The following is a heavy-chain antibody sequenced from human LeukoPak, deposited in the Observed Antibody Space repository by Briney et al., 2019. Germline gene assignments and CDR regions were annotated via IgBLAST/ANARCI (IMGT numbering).Heavy chain of an antibody. CDR1: GGSFSGYY. CDR2: INHSGST. V-gene: IGHV4-34*01. Sequence: SETLSLTCAVYGGSFSGYYWSWIRQPPGKGLEWIGEINHSGSTNYNPSLKSRVTISVDTSKNQFSLKLSSVTAADPAVYYCASLYSSSWYWFDYWGQGTLVTVSS. CDR3: ASLYSSSWYWFDY. D-gene: IGHD6-13*01. J-gene: IGHJ4*02.